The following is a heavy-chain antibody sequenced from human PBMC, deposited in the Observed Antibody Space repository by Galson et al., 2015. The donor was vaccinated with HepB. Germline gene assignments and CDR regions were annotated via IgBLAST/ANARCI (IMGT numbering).Heavy chain of an antibody. CDR2: INPNSGGT. J-gene: IGHJ5*02. CDR3: ARDRRIAAAVSWFDP. D-gene: IGHD6-13*01. Sequence: SVKVSCKASGYTFTGYYMHWVRQAPGQGLEWMGRINPNSGGTNYAQKFQGRVTMTRDTSISTAYMGLSRLRSDDTAVYYCARDRRIAAAVSWFDPWGQGTLVTVSS. CDR1: GYTFTGYY. V-gene: IGHV1-2*06.